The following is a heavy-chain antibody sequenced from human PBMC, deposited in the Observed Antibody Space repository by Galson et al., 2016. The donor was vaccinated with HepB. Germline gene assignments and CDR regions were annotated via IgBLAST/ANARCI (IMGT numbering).Heavy chain of an antibody. CDR1: GFTFNRYT. CDR2: ISSSSSYI. V-gene: IGHV3-21*04. J-gene: IGHJ5*02. CDR3: ARMIPLYSSGWYVRGDGWFDP. Sequence: SLRLSCAASGFTFNRYTMNWVRQAPGKGLEWVAYISSSSSYIYYADSVKGRFTISRDNAKKSLYLQMNSLRGEDTAVYYCARMIPLYSSGWYVRGDGWFDPWGQGTLVTVSS. D-gene: IGHD6-19*01.